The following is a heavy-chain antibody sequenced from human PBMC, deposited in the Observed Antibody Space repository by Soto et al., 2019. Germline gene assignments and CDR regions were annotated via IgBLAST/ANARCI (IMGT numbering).Heavy chain of an antibody. J-gene: IGHJ4*02. D-gene: IGHD1-26*01. Sequence: GSLRLSCAASGFTFSNYLMGWVRQAPGKGLEWVANIKEDGSEKYYVDSVKGRFTISRDNAKNSLYPQMNSLRAEDTAVYYCARTNSGSYFERDYWGQGTLVTVSS. CDR3: ARTNSGSYFERDY. CDR1: GFTFSNYL. V-gene: IGHV3-7*01. CDR2: IKEDGSEK.